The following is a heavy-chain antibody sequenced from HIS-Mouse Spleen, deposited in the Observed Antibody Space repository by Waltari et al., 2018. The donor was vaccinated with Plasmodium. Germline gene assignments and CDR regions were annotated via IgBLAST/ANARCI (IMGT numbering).Heavy chain of an antibody. CDR2: IYSGGST. V-gene: IGHV3-53*01. CDR3: ARGMKSSSSAFDI. Sequence: EVQLVESGGGLIQPGGSLRLSCPASGFTVSSTYMSWVRQAPGKGLEWVSVIYSGGSTYYADSVKGRFTISRDNSKNTLYLQMNSLRAEDTAVYYCARGMKSSSSAFDIWGQGTMVTVSS. CDR1: GFTVSSTY. D-gene: IGHD6-6*01. J-gene: IGHJ3*02.